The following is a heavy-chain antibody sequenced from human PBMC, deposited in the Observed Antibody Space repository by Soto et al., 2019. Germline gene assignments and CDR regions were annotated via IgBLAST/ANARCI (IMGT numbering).Heavy chain of an antibody. V-gene: IGHV1-46*03. CDR3: ARGINYYGSGSYLGDDY. J-gene: IGHJ4*02. CDR1: GYTFTSYY. CDR2: INPSGGST. Sequence: ASVKVSCKASGYTFTSYYMHWVRQAPGQGLEWMGIINPSGGSTSYAQKFQGRVTMTRDTSTSTVYMELSSLRSEDTAVYYCARGINYYGSGSYLGDDYWGQGTLVTVSS. D-gene: IGHD3-10*01.